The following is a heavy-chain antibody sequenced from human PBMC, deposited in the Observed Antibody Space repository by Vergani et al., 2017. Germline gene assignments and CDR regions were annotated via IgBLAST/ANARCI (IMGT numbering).Heavy chain of an antibody. CDR1: GITFWKFG. J-gene: IGHJ5*02. CDR2: ISWNSVAV. D-gene: IGHD2-2*03. V-gene: IGHV3-9*01. Sequence: EVDLVESGGGLAQPGGSLRLSCEASGITFWKFGMHWVRQGPGKGLEWVSGISWNSVAVDYADSVRGRFTVSRDNSKNTLYLEMNRLNVDDTAIYYCGHTQGTVVGSWWIDPWGQGTPVTVSS. CDR3: GHTQGTVVGSWWIDP.